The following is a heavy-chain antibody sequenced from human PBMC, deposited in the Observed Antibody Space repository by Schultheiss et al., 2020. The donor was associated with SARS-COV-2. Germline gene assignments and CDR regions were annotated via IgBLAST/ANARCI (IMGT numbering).Heavy chain of an antibody. CDR3: AKDGDSSGSFDY. CDR2: ISGSGGST. Sequence: GESLKISCAASGFTFSSYAMSWVRQAPGKGLEWVSAISGSGGSTYYADSVKGRFTISRDNSKNTLYLQMNSLRAEDTAVYYCAKDGDSSGSFDYWGQGTLVTVSS. J-gene: IGHJ4*02. CDR1: GFTFSSYA. V-gene: IGHV3-23*01. D-gene: IGHD3-22*01.